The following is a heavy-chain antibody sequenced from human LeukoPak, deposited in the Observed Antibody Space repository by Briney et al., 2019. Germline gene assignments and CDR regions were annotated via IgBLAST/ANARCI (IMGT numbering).Heavy chain of an antibody. Sequence: ASVKVSCKASGYTFTSYYMHWVRQAPGQGLEWMGIINPSGGSTSYAQKFQGRVTMTRDTSTSTVYMELSSLRSEDAAVYYCARNRIAVAGFDYWGQGTLVTVSS. J-gene: IGHJ4*02. D-gene: IGHD6-19*01. CDR1: GYTFTSYY. CDR2: INPSGGST. V-gene: IGHV1-46*01. CDR3: ARNRIAVAGFDY.